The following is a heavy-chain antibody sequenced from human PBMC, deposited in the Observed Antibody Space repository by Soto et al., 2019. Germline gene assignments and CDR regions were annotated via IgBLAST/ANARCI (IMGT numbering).Heavy chain of an antibody. Sequence: LSLSCAASGFAFSNYAMSWVRQAPGKGLEWVSYISNTGGRTNYADSVKGRFSISRDNSKNTLYLQMNSLRAEDTAIYYCAKSGYTPNNWFDPWGQGTLVTVSS. CDR2: ISNTGGRT. J-gene: IGHJ5*02. CDR1: GFAFSNYA. CDR3: AKSGYTPNNWFDP. V-gene: IGHV3-23*01. D-gene: IGHD5-18*01.